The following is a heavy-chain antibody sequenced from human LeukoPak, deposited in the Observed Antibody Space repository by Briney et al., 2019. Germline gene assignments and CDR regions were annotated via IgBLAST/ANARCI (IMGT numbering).Heavy chain of an antibody. V-gene: IGHV3-23*01. J-gene: IGHJ4*02. CDR3: AKRGVVIRVILIGFHKEAYYFDA. CDR2: ISGSGGGT. CDR1: GITLSNYA. D-gene: IGHD3-9*01. Sequence: GGSLRLSCAVSGITLSNYAMSWVRQAPGKGLEWVAGISGSGGGTNYADSVKGRFTISRDNAKNTLYLQMTSLRAEDTAVYFCAKRGVVIRVILIGFHKEAYYFDAWGQGALVTVSS.